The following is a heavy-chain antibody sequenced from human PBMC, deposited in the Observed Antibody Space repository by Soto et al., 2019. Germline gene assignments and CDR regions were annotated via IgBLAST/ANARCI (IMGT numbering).Heavy chain of an antibody. Sequence: KGSRKGSGYTLTIYGICWGGQAPGKRVEWVGWISAYNGNTNYAQKLQGRVTMTTDTSTSTAYMELRSLRSDDTAVYYCARDYDFWSAQTLDYYYYYMDVWGKGTTVTSP. CDR2: ISAYNGNT. CDR1: GYTLTIYG. J-gene: IGHJ6*03. V-gene: IGHV1-18*01. D-gene: IGHD3-3*01. CDR3: ARDYDFWSAQTLDYYYYYMDV.